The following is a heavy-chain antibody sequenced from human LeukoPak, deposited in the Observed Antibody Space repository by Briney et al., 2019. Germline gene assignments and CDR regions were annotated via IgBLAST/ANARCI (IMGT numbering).Heavy chain of an antibody. CDR1: GFTFGSSG. J-gene: IGHJ4*02. V-gene: IGHV3-33*01. D-gene: IGHD6-6*01. CDR2: IWYDGSNK. CDR3: ARGLEYSSSSAFDY. Sequence: GRSLRLSCAASGFTFGSSGMHWVRQAPGKGLEWVAVIWYDGSNKYYADSVKGRFTITRDNSKNTLYLHMNSLRAEDTAVYYCARGLEYSSSSAFDYWGQGTLVTVSS.